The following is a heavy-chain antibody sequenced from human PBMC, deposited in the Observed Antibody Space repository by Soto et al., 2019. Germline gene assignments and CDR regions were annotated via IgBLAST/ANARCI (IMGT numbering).Heavy chain of an antibody. Sequence: SETLSFTCTVSGGSISNDRWSWVRQPAGKGLEWIGRIFASGRTNYNPSLQSRVTMSVDTSKNQFSLTMTSLAAADTAVYYCRRGTFEPTAPSYWGQRIAVTGSS. CDR2: IFASGRT. J-gene: IGHJ4*02. CDR1: GGSISNDR. D-gene: IGHD1-26*01. V-gene: IGHV4-4*07. CDR3: RRGTFEPTAPSY.